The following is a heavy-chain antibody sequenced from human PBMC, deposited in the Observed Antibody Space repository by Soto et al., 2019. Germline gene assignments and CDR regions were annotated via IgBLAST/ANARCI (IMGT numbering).Heavy chain of an antibody. CDR3: ASEPPQDAFDI. J-gene: IGHJ3*02. CDR2: IYYSGST. V-gene: IGHV4-30-4*01. CDR1: AGSLSRGDYY. Sequence: SQTLSLTRTVSAGSLSRGDYYWGWLRQPPGKGLEWIAYIYYSGSTYYNPSLKSRVTISVDTSKNQFSLKLRSVTAADPAVYYCASEPPQDAFDIRGQGTMVTGSS.